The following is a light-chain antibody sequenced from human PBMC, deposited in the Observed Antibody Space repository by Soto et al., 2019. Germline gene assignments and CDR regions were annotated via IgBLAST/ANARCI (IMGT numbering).Light chain of an antibody. CDR3: SSYTSSSTYV. Sequence: QSVLTQPASVSGSPGQPITISCTGTSSDVGGYNYVSWYQQHPGKAPKLMIYEVSNRPSGVSNRFSGSKSGNTASLTISGLQAEDEADYYCSSYTSSSTYVFGCGTTVTVL. CDR2: EVS. CDR1: SSDVGGYNY. J-gene: IGLJ1*01. V-gene: IGLV2-14*01.